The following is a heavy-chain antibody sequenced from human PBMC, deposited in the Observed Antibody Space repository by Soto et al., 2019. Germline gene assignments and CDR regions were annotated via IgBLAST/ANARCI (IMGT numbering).Heavy chain of an antibody. Sequence: QVQLVESGGGVVQPGRSLRLSCAASGFTFSSYGMQWVRQAPGKGLEWVAAIWHDGSKRYYVDSVKGRFSISRDNSKNTLYLQMDSLRAEDTAVYYCARDDGGYCSGSKCYSSAWLDPWGLGTLVTVSS. V-gene: IGHV3-33*01. J-gene: IGHJ5*02. CDR3: ARDDGGYCSGSKCYSSAWLDP. CDR2: IWHDGSKR. CDR1: GFTFSSYG. D-gene: IGHD2-15*01.